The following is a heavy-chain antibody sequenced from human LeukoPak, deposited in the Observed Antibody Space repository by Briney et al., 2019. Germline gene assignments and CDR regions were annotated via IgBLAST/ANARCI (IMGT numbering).Heavy chain of an antibody. CDR2: IYYSGST. CDR3: ARDAASYYFDY. J-gene: IGHJ4*02. Sequence: SETLSLTCTVSGGSISSYYWSWIRQPPGKGLEWIGYIYYSGSTNYNPSLKSRVTISVDTSKNQFSLKLSSVTAADTAVYYCARDAASYYFDYWGQGTLVTVSS. V-gene: IGHV4-59*01. CDR1: GGSISSYY.